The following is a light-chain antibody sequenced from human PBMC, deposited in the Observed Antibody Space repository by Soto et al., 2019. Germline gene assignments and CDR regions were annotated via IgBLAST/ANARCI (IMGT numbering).Light chain of an antibody. J-gene: IGLJ2*01. CDR3: GTWDTSLSAVV. V-gene: IGLV1-51*01. Sequence: QSVLTQPPSVSAAPGQKGTISCSGRSSNIGNNYVSWYQRLPGTAPKLLIYDNNERPSGIPDRFSGSKSGTSATLGITGLQTGDEADYYCGTWDTSLSAVVFGGGTKLTVL. CDR1: SSNIGNNY. CDR2: DNN.